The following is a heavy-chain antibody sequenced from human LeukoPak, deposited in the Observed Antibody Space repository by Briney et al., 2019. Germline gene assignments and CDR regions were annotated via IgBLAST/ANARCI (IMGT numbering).Heavy chain of an antibody. D-gene: IGHD3-3*01. Sequence: GGSLRLSCAASGFTFNNFAMTWVRQAPGKGLEWVSYISSSSSTIYYADSVKGRFTISRDNAKNSLYLQMNSLRDEDTAVYYCARGNYDFWSGYHYYYYYMDVWGKGTTVTVSS. CDR1: GFTFNNFA. CDR3: ARGNYDFWSGYHYYYYYMDV. CDR2: ISSSSSTI. J-gene: IGHJ6*03. V-gene: IGHV3-48*02.